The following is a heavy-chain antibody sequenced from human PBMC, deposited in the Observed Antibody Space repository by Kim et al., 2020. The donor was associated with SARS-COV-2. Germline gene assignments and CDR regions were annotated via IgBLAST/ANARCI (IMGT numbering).Heavy chain of an antibody. D-gene: IGHD1-1*01. CDR1: GGSFSGYY. J-gene: IGHJ3*02. V-gene: IGHV4-34*01. Sequence: SETLSLTCAVYGGSFSGYYWSWIRQPPGKGLEWIGEINHSGSTNYNPSLKSRVTISVDTSKNQFSLKLRYVTAADTAVYYCARGRDAYNSAFEIWGQGTMVTVSS. CDR2: INHSGST. CDR3: ARGRDAYNSAFEI.